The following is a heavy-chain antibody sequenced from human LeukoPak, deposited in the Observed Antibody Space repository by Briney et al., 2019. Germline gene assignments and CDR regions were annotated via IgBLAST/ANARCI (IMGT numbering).Heavy chain of an antibody. CDR3: ARKVLSYDFWSGYYTGDYYYMDV. Sequence: ASVKVSWKASGYTFTSYDINWVRQATGQGLEWMGWMNPNSGNTGYAQKFQGRVTMTRNTSISTAYMELSSLRSEDTAVYYCARKVLSYDFWSGYYTGDYYYMDVWGKGTTVTVSS. V-gene: IGHV1-8*01. CDR1: GYTFTSYD. D-gene: IGHD3-3*01. CDR2: MNPNSGNT. J-gene: IGHJ6*03.